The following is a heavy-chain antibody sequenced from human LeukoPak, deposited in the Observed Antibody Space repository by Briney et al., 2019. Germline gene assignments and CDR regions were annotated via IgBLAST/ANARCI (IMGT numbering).Heavy chain of an antibody. Sequence: GGSLRLSCAASGFTVSSNYLSWVRQAPGKGLEWVSVIYSGGSTYYADSVKGRFTISRDNSKNTLYLQMNSLRAEDTAVYYCGGQLPILAPFGDDAFDIWGQGTMVTVSS. D-gene: IGHD2-2*01. CDR2: IYSGGST. CDR3: GGQLPILAPFGDDAFDI. CDR1: GFTVSSNY. J-gene: IGHJ3*02. V-gene: IGHV3-53*05.